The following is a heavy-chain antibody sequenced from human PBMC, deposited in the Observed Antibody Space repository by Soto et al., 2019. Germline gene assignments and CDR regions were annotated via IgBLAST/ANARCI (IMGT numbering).Heavy chain of an antibody. J-gene: IGHJ4*02. CDR3: ARGDSLSFLDY. CDR2: ISSDGST. CDR1: GFTFSSYD. V-gene: IGHV3-64*04. D-gene: IGHD2-15*01. Sequence: GGSLRLSCSASGFTFSSYDIHWVRQAPGKGLEYVSSISSDGSTYYAVSVKGRFTISRDSSKNTVYLQMNSLRAEDTAVYFCARGDSLSFLDYWGQGTLVTVSS.